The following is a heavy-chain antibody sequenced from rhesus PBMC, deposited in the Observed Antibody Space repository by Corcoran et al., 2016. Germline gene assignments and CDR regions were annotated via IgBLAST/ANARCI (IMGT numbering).Heavy chain of an antibody. CDR2: IYWDDSK. D-gene: IGHD3-34*01. CDR1: GFSINTPAAG. V-gene: IGHV2-95*01. CDR3: ARVWGY. J-gene: IGHJ4*01. Sequence: QVTLKESGPALVKPTQTLTLTCTFSGFSINTPAAGVGWIRQPPGKALEWLASIYWDDSKYYSKSLKTRLSISKDTTKNQVVLTMTNMDPVDTATYYCARVWGYWGQGVLVTVSS.